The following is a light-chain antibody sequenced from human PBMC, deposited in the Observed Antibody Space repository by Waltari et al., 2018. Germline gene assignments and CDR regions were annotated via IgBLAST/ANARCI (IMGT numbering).Light chain of an antibody. Sequence: EIVLTHSPGTVSLSPGDRATLSCRASESVRRALAWYQQRPGQAPRLLIYDASARATGIPDRFSGSGSGTDFSLTISRLEPEDFALYYCQHYRSLPVTFGQGTKVEIK. CDR3: QHYRSLPVT. V-gene: IGKV3-20*01. CDR2: DAS. CDR1: ESVRRA. J-gene: IGKJ1*01.